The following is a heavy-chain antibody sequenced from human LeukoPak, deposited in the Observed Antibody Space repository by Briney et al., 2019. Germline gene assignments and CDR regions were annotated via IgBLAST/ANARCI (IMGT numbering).Heavy chain of an antibody. V-gene: IGHV4-39*01. CDR2: IYYSGST. J-gene: IGHJ5*02. Sequence: SETLSLTCTVSGGSILGSTYYWAWIRQPPGKGLEWIGSIYYSGSTYQNPSLKSRVTISVDTSKNQFSLKLSSVSAADTAVYYCAKSEGGWFDPWGQGTLVTVFS. CDR1: GGSILGSTYY. D-gene: IGHD3-16*01. CDR3: AKSEGGWFDP.